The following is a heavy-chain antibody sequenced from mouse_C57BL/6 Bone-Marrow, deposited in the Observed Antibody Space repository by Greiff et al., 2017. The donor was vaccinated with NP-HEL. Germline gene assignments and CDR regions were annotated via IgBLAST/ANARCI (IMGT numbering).Heavy chain of an antibody. Sequence: QVTLKVSGPELVKPGASVKISCKASGYAFSSSWMNWVKQRPGKGLEWIGRIYPGDGDTNYNGKFKGKATLTADKSSSTAYMQLSSLTSEDSAVYFCARSNYYGSSPYWYFDVWGTGTTVTVSS. CDR3: ARSNYYGSSPYWYFDV. D-gene: IGHD1-1*01. CDR1: GYAFSSSW. J-gene: IGHJ1*03. CDR2: IYPGDGDT. V-gene: IGHV1-82*01.